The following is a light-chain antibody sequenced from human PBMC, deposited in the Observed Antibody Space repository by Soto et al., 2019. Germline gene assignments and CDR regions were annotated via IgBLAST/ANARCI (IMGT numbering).Light chain of an antibody. Sequence: DIQMTQSPSSLSASVGDTVTITCRASQNIDIYLNWYQQKPGTAPKVLISGASNLQSGVPSRFSGSGSGTDFTLTINNLQPEYFASYFCQQTFNIPPWTFGQGTKVDVK. CDR2: GAS. CDR3: QQTFNIPPWT. V-gene: IGKV1-39*01. J-gene: IGKJ1*01. CDR1: QNIDIY.